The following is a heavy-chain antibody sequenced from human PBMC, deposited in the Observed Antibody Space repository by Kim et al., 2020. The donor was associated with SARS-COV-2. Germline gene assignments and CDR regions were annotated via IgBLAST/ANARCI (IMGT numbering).Heavy chain of an antibody. D-gene: IGHD5-12*01. CDR1: GINVDDYA. V-gene: IGHV3-9*01. Sequence: GGSLRLSCEGSGINVDDYAIHWVRQAPGKGLEWVSGVTWSGLPIDYADSVKGRFTVSRDSAKNSLYLQMSSLTPEDTALYYCVKEGSRDGYNWLDYWGQGTHVTVSS. J-gene: IGHJ4*02. CDR2: VTWSGLPI. CDR3: VKEGSRDGYNWLDY.